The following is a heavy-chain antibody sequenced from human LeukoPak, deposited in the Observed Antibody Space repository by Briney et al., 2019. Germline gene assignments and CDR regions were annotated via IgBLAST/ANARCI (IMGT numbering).Heavy chain of an antibody. J-gene: IGHJ4*02. CDR3: ARLSYSSSSEY. D-gene: IGHD6-6*01. Sequence: SETLSLTCIISNGSISDDYWSWIRQPPGKGLEWIGYIYYSGSTNYNPSLKSRVTISVDRSKNQFSLKLSSVTAADTAVYYCARLSYSSSSEYWGQGTLVTVSS. V-gene: IGHV4-59*12. CDR1: NGSISDDY. CDR2: IYYSGST.